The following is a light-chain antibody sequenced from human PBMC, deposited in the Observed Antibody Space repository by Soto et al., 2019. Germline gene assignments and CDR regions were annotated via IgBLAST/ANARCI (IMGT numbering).Light chain of an antibody. CDR3: QQYGGWPRT. CDR2: DAS. Sequence: EDVLTQSPATLSLSPGERATLSCRASQSVSSNLAWYQQRPGQAPRLLIYDASNRATGIPARFSGSGSGTDFTLTISSLQPEDFALYYCQQYGGWPRTFGQGSRVEIK. V-gene: IGKV3-11*01. CDR1: QSVSSN. J-gene: IGKJ1*01.